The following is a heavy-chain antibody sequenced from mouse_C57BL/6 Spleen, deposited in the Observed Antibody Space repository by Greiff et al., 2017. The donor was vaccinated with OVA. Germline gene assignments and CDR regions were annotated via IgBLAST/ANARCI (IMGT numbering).Heavy chain of an antibody. D-gene: IGHD4-1*01. J-gene: IGHJ3*01. CDR1: GFTFSSYA. CDR3: ARAGTGAWFAY. V-gene: IGHV5-4*03. CDR2: ISDGGGYT. Sequence: EVKLVESGGGLVKPGGSLKLSCAASGFTFSSYALSWVRQTPDKRLEWVATISDGGGYTYYPDNVKGRFTLSRDNAKNNLYLQMSHLKSEDTARYYCARAGTGAWFAYWGQGTLVTVSA.